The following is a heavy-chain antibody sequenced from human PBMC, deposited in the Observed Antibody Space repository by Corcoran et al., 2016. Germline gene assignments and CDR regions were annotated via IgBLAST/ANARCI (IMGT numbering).Heavy chain of an antibody. Sequence: QVQLVQSGAEVKKPGSSVKVSCKASGGTLSSYSISWVRQAPGQGLEWMGGIIPIFGTANYEQKFQGRVTITADESTSTDYMELSSLRSEATAVYYCAWGPRHRYDVWGQGTTVIVSS. D-gene: IGHD1-20*01. CDR2: IIPIFGTA. CDR1: GGTLSSYS. CDR3: AWGPRHRYDV. V-gene: IGHV1-69*01. J-gene: IGHJ6*02.